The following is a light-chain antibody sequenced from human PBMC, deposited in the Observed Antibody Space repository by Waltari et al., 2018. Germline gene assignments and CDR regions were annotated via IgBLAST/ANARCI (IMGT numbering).Light chain of an antibody. CDR1: SSDGGSYNL. Sequence: QSALTQPASVSGSPGQSITIACTGTSSDGGSYNLVSWYQQHPGKAPKLVIYEGSQRPSGVSNRFSGSKSGNTASLTISGLQAEDEADYYCCSYAGSSTSPYVFGTGTKVTVL. J-gene: IGLJ1*01. CDR3: CSYAGSSTSPYV. V-gene: IGLV2-23*01. CDR2: EGS.